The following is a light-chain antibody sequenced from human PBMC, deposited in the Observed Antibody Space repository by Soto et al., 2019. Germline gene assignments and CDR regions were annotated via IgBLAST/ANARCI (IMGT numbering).Light chain of an antibody. J-gene: IGKJ1*01. CDR1: QSISSY. V-gene: IGKV1-39*01. CDR3: QQSYSTWT. Sequence: DIQVTQSPSSLSASGGDRVTITGRASQSISSYLNWYQQKPGKAPKLLIYAASSLQSGVPSRFSGSGSGTDFTLTISSLQPEDFATYYCQQSYSTWTFGQGTKVDIK. CDR2: AAS.